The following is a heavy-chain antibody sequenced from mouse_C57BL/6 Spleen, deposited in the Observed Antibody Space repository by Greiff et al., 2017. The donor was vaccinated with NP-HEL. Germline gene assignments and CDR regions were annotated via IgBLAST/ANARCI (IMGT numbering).Heavy chain of an antibody. CDR3: ARCYYGNPDY. V-gene: IGHV1-69*01. Sequence: VQLQQSGAELVMPGASVKLSCKASGYTFTSYWMHWVKQRPGQGLEWIGEIDPSDSYTNYNQTFKGKSTLTVDKSSSTAYMQLSSLTSEDSAVYYGARCYYGNPDYWGQGTTLTVSS. J-gene: IGHJ2*01. D-gene: IGHD2-1*01. CDR1: GYTFTSYW. CDR2: IDPSDSYT.